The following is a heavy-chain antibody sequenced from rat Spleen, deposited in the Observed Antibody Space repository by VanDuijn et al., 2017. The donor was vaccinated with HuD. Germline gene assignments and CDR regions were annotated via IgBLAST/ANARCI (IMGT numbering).Heavy chain of an antibody. D-gene: IGHD2-2*01. CDR3: ARAGYLRDWYFDF. CDR1: GFTFSAYY. J-gene: IGHJ1*01. CDR2: ISTRGTNT. V-gene: IGHV5-25*01. Sequence: EVQLVETGGGLVQPGKSLKLSCEASGFTFSAYYMAWVRQAPTKGLEWVASISTRGTNTYYRDSVKGRFTISRDNAKDTLYLQMDSLRSEDTATYYCARAGYLRDWYFDFWGPGTVVTVSS.